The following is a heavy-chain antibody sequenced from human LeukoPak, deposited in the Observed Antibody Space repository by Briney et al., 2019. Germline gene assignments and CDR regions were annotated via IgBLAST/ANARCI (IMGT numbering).Heavy chain of an antibody. J-gene: IGHJ4*02. Sequence: GGSLRLSCAASGFTFSSYWMHWVRQAPGKGLEWVSAISGSGGSTYYADSVKGRFTISRDNSKNTLYLQMNSLRAEDTAVYYCAKTPGYSSSWYDYWGQGTLVTVSS. CDR3: AKTPGYSSSWYDY. CDR1: GFTFSSYW. V-gene: IGHV3-23*01. CDR2: ISGSGGST. D-gene: IGHD6-13*01.